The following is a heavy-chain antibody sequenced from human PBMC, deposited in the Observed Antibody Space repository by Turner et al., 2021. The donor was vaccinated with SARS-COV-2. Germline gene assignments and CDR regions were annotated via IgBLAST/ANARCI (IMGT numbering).Heavy chain of an antibody. CDR3: ARDLGGLRFDY. Sequence: EVQLVESGGGLIQPGGSLRLACAASGFTVSSNYMSWVRQAPGKGLEWVSVIYSGGSTFYADSVKGRFTISRDNSKNTLYLQMNSLRAEDTAVYYCARDLGGLRFDYWGQGTLVTVSS. CDR1: GFTVSSNY. CDR2: IYSGGST. D-gene: IGHD2-15*01. V-gene: IGHV3-53*01. J-gene: IGHJ4*02.